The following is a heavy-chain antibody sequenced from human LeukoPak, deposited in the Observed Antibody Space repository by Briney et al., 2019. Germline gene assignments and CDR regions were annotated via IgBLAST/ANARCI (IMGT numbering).Heavy chain of an antibody. CDR1: GFAFYDYA. J-gene: IGHJ3*02. CDR3: AKDISYSSSPGGFDI. Sequence: GGSLRLSCAASGFAFYDYAMHWARQAPGKGLEWVSRISWNSDNIDYADSVKGRFTISRDNAKNSLYLQMNSLRAEDTALYYCAKDISYSSSPGGFDIWGQGTMVTVSS. V-gene: IGHV3-9*01. D-gene: IGHD6-6*01. CDR2: ISWNSDNI.